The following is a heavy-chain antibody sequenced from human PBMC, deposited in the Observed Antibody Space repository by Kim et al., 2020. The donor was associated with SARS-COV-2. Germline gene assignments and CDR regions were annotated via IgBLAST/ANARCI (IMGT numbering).Heavy chain of an antibody. CDR1: GGSISSGGYY. CDR3: ARGPIFGVVKI. J-gene: IGHJ4*02. D-gene: IGHD3-3*01. V-gene: IGHV4-31*03. CDR2: IYYSGST. Sequence: TLSLTCTVSGGSISSGGYYWSWIRQHPGKGLEWIGYIYYSGSTYYNPSLKSRVTISVDTSKNQFSLKLSSVTAADTAVYYCARGPIFGVVKIWGQGTLVTVSS.